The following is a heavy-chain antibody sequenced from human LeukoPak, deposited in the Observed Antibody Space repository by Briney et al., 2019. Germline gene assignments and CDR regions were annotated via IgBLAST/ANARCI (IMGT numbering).Heavy chain of an antibody. CDR3: ARDRGGAHYVDY. J-gene: IGHJ4*02. Sequence: GRFLRLSCAASGFSFSSFGMNWVRQAPGKGLEWVAVIWSDGSNQYYVDSVKGRFTISRDNSKNTLYLQMNSLRGEDTAVYYCARDRGGAHYVDYWGQGTLVIVSS. D-gene: IGHD3-10*02. CDR1: GFSFSSFG. V-gene: IGHV3-33*01. CDR2: IWSDGSNQ.